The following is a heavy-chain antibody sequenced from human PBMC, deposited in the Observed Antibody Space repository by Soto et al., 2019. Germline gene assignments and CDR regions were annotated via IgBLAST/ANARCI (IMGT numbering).Heavy chain of an antibody. D-gene: IGHD1-26*01. Sequence: SETLSLTCTFSVGSISSGGYYCSWIRQHPWKGLEWIGYIYYSGSTYYNPSLKSRVTISVDTSKNQFSLKLSSVTAADTAVYYCARGTHLGGSYLGFRSDTTNWFEPWGQGTLGSVSS. CDR3: ARGTHLGGSYLGFRSDTTNWFEP. CDR1: VGSISSGGYY. V-gene: IGHV4-31*03. J-gene: IGHJ5*02. CDR2: IYYSGST.